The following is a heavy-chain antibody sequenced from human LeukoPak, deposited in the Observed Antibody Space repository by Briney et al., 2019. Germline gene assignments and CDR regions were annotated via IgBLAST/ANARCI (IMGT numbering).Heavy chain of an antibody. CDR1: GFTFSNAW. Sequence: PGGSLRLSCAASGFTFSNAWMSWVRQAPGKGLEWVGRIKSKTDGGTTDYAAPVKGRFTISRDDSKNTLYLQMNSLKTEDTAVYYCTTEMEFFRVPADFDYWGQGTLVTVSS. CDR3: TTEMEFFRVPADFDY. V-gene: IGHV3-15*01. J-gene: IGHJ4*02. D-gene: IGHD3-3*01. CDR2: IKSKTDGGTT.